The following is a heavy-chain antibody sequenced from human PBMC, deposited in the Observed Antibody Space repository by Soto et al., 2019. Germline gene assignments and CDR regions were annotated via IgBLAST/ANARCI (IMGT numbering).Heavy chain of an antibody. Sequence: SETLSLTCTVSGDSVSSRNCYWSWIRLPPGKGLEWIGYLYYIGITNYNPSLKSRVTISADTSKNQFSLKLSSVTTADTAVYYCARLDLTYYSDYGGHGTLVTSPQ. CDR2: LYYIGIT. J-gene: IGHJ4*01. CDR3: ARLDLTYYSDY. CDR1: GDSVSSRNCY. D-gene: IGHD3-3*01. V-gene: IGHV4-61*01.